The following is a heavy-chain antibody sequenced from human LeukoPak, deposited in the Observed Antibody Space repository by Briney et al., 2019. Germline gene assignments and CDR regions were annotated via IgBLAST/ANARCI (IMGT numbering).Heavy chain of an antibody. CDR1: GGSISSYY. V-gene: IGHV4-59*01. Sequence: SETLSLTCTVSGGSISSYYWSWIRQPPGKGLEWIGYIYYSGSTNYNPSLKSRVTISVDTSKNQFSLKLSSVTAADTAVYYCARVSDRGGCSSTSCYWAFDIWGQGTMVTVSS. CDR3: ARVSDRGGCSSTSCYWAFDI. CDR2: IYYSGST. J-gene: IGHJ3*02. D-gene: IGHD2-2*01.